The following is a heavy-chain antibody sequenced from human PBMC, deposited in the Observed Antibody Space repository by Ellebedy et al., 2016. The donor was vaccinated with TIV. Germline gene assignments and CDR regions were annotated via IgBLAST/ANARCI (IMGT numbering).Heavy chain of an antibody. CDR2: ISYDGSEK. J-gene: IGHJ2*01. CDR3: ARDPTTITDCSFIYWYFDL. V-gene: IGHV3-30*04. Sequence: GGSLRLXCAVSGFTFSRFTMHWVRQAPGKGLEWVAVISYDGSEKYYADSVKGRFSISRDNSKDTLYLQVNSLRAEDTAVYYCARDPTTITDCSFIYWYFDLWGRGTLVPVSS. CDR1: GFTFSRFT. D-gene: IGHD1-14*01.